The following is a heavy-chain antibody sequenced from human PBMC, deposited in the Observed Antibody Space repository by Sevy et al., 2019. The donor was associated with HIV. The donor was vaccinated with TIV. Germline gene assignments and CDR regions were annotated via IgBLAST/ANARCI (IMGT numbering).Heavy chain of an antibody. V-gene: IGHV3-23*01. Sequence: GGSLRLSCAASGFTFSSYAMSWVRQAPGKGLEWVSAISGSGGSTYYADSVKGRFTISRDNSKNTLYLQMNSLRAEDTAVDYCAKDLGSSGWCDAFDIWGQGTMVTVSS. J-gene: IGHJ3*02. D-gene: IGHD6-19*01. CDR1: GFTFSSYA. CDR2: ISGSGGST. CDR3: AKDLGSSGWCDAFDI.